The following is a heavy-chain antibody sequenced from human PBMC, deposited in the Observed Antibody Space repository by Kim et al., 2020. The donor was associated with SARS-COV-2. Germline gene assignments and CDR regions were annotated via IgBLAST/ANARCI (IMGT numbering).Heavy chain of an antibody. Sequence: GGSLRLSCAASGFTFSSYAMHWVRQAPGKGLEWVAVISYDGSNKYYADSVKGRFTISRDNSKNTLYLQMNSLRAEDTAVYYCARFEISLDYWGQGTLVTVSS. J-gene: IGHJ4*02. V-gene: IGHV3-30*04. CDR2: ISYDGSNK. CDR1: GFTFSSYA. D-gene: IGHD3-9*01. CDR3: ARFEISLDY.